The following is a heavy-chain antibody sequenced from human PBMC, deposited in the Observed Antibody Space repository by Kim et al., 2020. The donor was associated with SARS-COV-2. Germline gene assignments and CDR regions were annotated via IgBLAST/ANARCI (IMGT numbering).Heavy chain of an antibody. CDR3: ARGPLTGLVDY. CDR2: T. Sequence: TNHNPSLKSRVTISVDTSKNQFSMKLSSVTAADTAVYYCARGPLTGLVDYWGQGTLVTVSS. J-gene: IGHJ4*02. V-gene: IGHV4-59*09.